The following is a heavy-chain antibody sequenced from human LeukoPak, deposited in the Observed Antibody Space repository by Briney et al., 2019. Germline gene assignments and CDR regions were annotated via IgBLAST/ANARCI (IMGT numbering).Heavy chain of an antibody. J-gene: IGHJ5*02. CDR1: GGSISSYY. CDR2: IYYSGST. CDR3: ARESRIVATMGGFDP. V-gene: IGHV4-59*12. D-gene: IGHD5-12*01. Sequence: SETLSLTCTVSGGSISSYYWSWTRQPPGKGLEWIGYIYYSGSTNYNPSLKSRVTISVDTSKNQFSLQLNSVTPEDTAVYYCARESRIVATMGGFDPWGQGTLVTVSS.